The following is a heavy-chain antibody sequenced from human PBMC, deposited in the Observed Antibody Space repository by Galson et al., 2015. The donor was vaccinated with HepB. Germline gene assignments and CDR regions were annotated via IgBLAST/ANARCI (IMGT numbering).Heavy chain of an antibody. CDR2: ISSSSSYI. CDR1: GFTFSSYS. V-gene: IGHV3-21*01. Sequence: SLRLSCAASGFTFSSYSMSWVRQAPGKGLEWVSSISSSSSYIYYADSVKGRLTISRDNAKNSLYLQMNSLRAEDTAVYYCARDRGSGWYQVDYWGRGTLVTVSS. D-gene: IGHD6-19*01. J-gene: IGHJ4*02. CDR3: ARDRGSGWYQVDY.